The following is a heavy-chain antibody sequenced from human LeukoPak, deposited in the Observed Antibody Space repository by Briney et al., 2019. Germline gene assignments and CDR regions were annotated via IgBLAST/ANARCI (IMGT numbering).Heavy chain of an antibody. Sequence: ASVKVSCKASGYTFTGYYMHWVRQAPGQGLEWMGWINPNSGGTNYAQKFQGRVTMTRDTSISTAYMELSRLRSDDTAVYYCARDAGGLRFGELSSLFDYWGQGTLVTVSS. CDR3: ARDAGGLRFGELSSLFDY. CDR2: INPNSGGT. D-gene: IGHD3-16*02. CDR1: GYTFTGYY. V-gene: IGHV1-2*02. J-gene: IGHJ4*02.